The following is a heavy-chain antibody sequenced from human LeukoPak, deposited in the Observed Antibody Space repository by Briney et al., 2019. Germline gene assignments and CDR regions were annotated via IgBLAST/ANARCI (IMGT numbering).Heavy chain of an antibody. D-gene: IGHD4-23*01. CDR3: AKSPTVDAAFDI. CDR2: IGYTGDST. J-gene: IGHJ3*02. CDR1: GFTFSSYA. V-gene: IGHV3-23*01. Sequence: QSGGSLRLSCAASGFTFSSYAMNWVRQAPGKGLEWVLGIGYTGDSTFYADSVKGRFTVSRDSSKNTLFLHMNSLRAEDTALYYCAKSPTVDAAFDIWGQGTMVTVSS.